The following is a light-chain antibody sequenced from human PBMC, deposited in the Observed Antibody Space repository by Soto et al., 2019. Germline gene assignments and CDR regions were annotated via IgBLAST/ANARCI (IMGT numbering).Light chain of an antibody. CDR2: TTS. CDR1: QSISSY. V-gene: IGKV1-39*01. J-gene: IGKJ4*01. Sequence: DIQMTQSPSSLSASVGDRVNITCRSSQSISSYLNWYQQKPGKAPKLLIYTTSNLQRGVPSRFSGSGSGTHFTLTIIRLQPEDFATYSCQQSYIPPLTFGGGTKVEIK. CDR3: QQSYIPPLT.